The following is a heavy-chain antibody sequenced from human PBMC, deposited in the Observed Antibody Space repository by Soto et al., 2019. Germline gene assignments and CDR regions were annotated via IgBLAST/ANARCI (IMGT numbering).Heavy chain of an antibody. D-gene: IGHD4-17*01. CDR3: ARGSYGEDDAFDI. CDR1: GFTFSDHY. CDR2: TRNKANSYTT. J-gene: IGHJ3*02. Sequence: EVQLVESGGGLVQPGGSLRLSCAASGFTFSDHYMDWVRQAPGKGLEWVGRTRNKANSYTTEYAASVKGRFTISRDDSKNSLYLQMNSLKTEDTAVYYCARGSYGEDDAFDIWSQGTMVTVSS. V-gene: IGHV3-72*01.